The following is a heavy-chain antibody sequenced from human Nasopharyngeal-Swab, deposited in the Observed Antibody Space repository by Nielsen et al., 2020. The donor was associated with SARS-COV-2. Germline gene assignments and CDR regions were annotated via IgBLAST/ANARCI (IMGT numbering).Heavy chain of an antibody. V-gene: IGHV3-74*01. CDR2: INSDGSST. Sequence: GESLKISCAASGFTFSSYWMHWVRQAPGKGLVWVSRINSDGSSTSYADSVKGRFTISRDNSKNTLYLQMNSLRAEDTAVYYCARATPTYSGGDFDYWGQGTLVTVSS. CDR3: ARATPTYSGGDFDY. D-gene: IGHD2-15*01. J-gene: IGHJ4*02. CDR1: GFTFSSYW.